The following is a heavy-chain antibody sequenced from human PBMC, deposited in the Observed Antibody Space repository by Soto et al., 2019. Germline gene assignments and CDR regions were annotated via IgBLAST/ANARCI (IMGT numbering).Heavy chain of an antibody. J-gene: IGHJ4*02. CDR1: GGSISSSSYY. V-gene: IGHV4-39*01. CDR3: ARVVTMIVLALRDFNYFDY. D-gene: IGHD3-22*01. Sequence: SETLSLTCTVSGGSISSSSYYWGWVRQPPGKGLEWIGSIYYSGSTYYNPYLKSRVTISVDTSKNQFSLKLCSVTAADTAVYYCARVVTMIVLALRDFNYFDYWGQGTLVTVYS. CDR2: IYYSGST.